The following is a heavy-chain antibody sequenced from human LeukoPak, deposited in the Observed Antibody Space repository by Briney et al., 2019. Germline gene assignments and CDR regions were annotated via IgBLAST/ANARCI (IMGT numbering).Heavy chain of an antibody. Sequence: SETLSLTCAVYGGSFSGYYWSWIRQPPGKGLEWIGEINHSGSTNYNPSLKSRITISVDTSKNQFSLKLSSVTAAETAVYYCARGSPYSSGWYRKYYFDYWGQGTLVTVSS. CDR2: INHSGST. CDR1: GGSFSGYY. D-gene: IGHD6-19*01. V-gene: IGHV4-34*01. CDR3: ARGSPYSSGWYRKYYFDY. J-gene: IGHJ4*02.